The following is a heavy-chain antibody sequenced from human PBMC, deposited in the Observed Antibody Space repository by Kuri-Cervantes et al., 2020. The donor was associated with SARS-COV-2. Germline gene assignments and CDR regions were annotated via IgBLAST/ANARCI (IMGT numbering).Heavy chain of an antibody. D-gene: IGHD1-14*01. CDR1: GDTVSSNTAA. V-gene: IGHV6-1*01. Sequence: SETLSLTCAISGDTVSSNTAAWNWIRQSPSRGREWLVRTYYSSKWYNNYAVSVKSRITINPDTSKDQFSLHLNSVTPVDTAVDYCARVHTGPEFYYGMDVWGQGTTVTVSS. CDR2: TYYSSKWYN. CDR3: ARVHTGPEFYYGMDV. J-gene: IGHJ6*02.